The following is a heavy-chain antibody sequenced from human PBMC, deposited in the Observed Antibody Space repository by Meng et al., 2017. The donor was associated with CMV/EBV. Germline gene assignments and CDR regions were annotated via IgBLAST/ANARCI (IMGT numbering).Heavy chain of an antibody. CDR1: GGSISSGDYY. CDR2: IYYSGST. J-gene: IGHJ4*02. D-gene: IGHD1-14*01. Sequence: QVQMQESGPGLVKPSQTLSLTCTVSGGSISSGDYYWSWIRQPPGKGLEWIGYIYYSGSTYYNPSLKSRVTISVDTSKNQFSLKLSSVTAADTAVYYCARVTSRVAGAFDYWGQGTLVTVSS. V-gene: IGHV4-30-4*08. CDR3: ARVTSRVAGAFDY.